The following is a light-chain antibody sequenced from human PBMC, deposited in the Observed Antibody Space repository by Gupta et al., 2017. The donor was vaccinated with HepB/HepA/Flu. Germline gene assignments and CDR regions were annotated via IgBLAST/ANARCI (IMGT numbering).Light chain of an antibody. V-gene: IGKV1-39*01. CDR2: AAT. CDR1: QSISTY. Sequence: DIQMTQSPSSLSASVGDRVTITCRASQSISTYLNWYQQKVGKAPKLLIFAATSLESGIPSTFSGSGSGTDFTLTISSVQPEDFATYYCQQSYNTPLTFGQGTKLEIK. J-gene: IGKJ2*01. CDR3: QQSYNTPLT.